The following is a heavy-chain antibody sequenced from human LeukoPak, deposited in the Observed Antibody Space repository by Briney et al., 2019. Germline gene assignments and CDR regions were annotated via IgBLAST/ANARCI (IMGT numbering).Heavy chain of an antibody. J-gene: IGHJ4*02. Sequence: PSETLSLTCSVSGGSISPYIWSWIRQPPGKGLEWIGYIYHSGSTYYNPSLKSRVTISVDRPKNQFSLKLSSVTAADTAVYYCARAGLGRDYWGQGTLVTVSS. V-gene: IGHV4-30-2*01. CDR3: ARAGLGRDY. CDR1: GGSISPYI. D-gene: IGHD3-16*01. CDR2: IYHSGST.